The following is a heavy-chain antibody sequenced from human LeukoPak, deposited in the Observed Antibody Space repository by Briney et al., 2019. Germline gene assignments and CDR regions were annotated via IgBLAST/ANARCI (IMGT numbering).Heavy chain of an antibody. Sequence: SETLSLTCTVSGGSICSYYWSWIRQPAGKGLEWIGRIYTSGSTNYNPSLKSRVTMSVDTSKNQFSLKLSSVTAADTAVYYCARDKVVVVPAASMGHNWFDPWGQGTLVTVSS. CDR2: IYTSGST. CDR1: GGSICSYY. J-gene: IGHJ5*02. V-gene: IGHV4-4*07. CDR3: ARDKVVVVPAASMGHNWFDP. D-gene: IGHD2-2*01.